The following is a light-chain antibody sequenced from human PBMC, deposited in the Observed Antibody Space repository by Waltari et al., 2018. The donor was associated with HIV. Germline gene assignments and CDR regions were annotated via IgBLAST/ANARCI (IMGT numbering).Light chain of an antibody. Sequence: QSALTQPPSASGSPGQSVTISCTGTSSHVRGSQYVSWYQQHPGKAPKLMIYEVNKRPSGVPDRFSGSKSANTASLTVAGLQADDEADYYCNSYAGSNNWVFGGGTKLTVL. CDR2: EVN. V-gene: IGLV2-8*01. CDR3: NSYAGSNNWV. J-gene: IGLJ3*02. CDR1: SSHVRGSQY.